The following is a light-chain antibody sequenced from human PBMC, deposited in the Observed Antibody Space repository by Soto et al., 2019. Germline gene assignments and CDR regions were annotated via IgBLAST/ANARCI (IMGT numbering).Light chain of an antibody. Sequence: EIVLTQSPATLSLSPGERATLSCRASQSVSSYLAWYQQKPGQATRLLIYDASNRATGIPARFSGIGSGTDFPLTISILETDDVAVYYCQQRSNWTQLTFGGGTKVEIQ. CDR1: QSVSSY. J-gene: IGKJ4*01. CDR2: DAS. CDR3: QQRSNWTQLT. V-gene: IGKV3-11*01.